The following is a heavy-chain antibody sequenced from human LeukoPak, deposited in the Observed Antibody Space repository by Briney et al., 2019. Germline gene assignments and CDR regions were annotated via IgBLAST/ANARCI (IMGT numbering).Heavy chain of an antibody. Sequence: GGSLRLSCAASGFTFSSYAMSWVRQAPGKGLEWVSAISGSGGSTYYADSVKGRFTISRDNAKNSLYLQMNSLRAEDTAVYYCARGYGNYGYWGQGTLVTVSS. CDR2: ISGSGGST. D-gene: IGHD4-11*01. J-gene: IGHJ4*02. V-gene: IGHV3-23*01. CDR3: ARGYGNYGY. CDR1: GFTFSSYA.